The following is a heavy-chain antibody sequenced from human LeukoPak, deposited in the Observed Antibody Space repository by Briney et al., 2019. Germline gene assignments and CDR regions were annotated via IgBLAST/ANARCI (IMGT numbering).Heavy chain of an antibody. J-gene: IGHJ4*02. CDR1: GGSISSGGYY. Sequence: SQTLSLTCTVSGGSISSGGYYWSWIRQHPGKGLEWIGYIYYSGSTYYNPSLKSRVTISVDTSKNQFSLKPSSVTAADTAVYYCARERVGYSYGYNYFDYWGQGTLVTVSS. CDR3: ARERVGYSYGYNYFDY. V-gene: IGHV4-31*03. D-gene: IGHD5-18*01. CDR2: IYYSGST.